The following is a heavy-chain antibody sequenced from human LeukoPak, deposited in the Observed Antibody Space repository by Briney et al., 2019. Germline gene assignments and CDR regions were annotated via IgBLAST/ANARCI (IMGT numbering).Heavy chain of an antibody. CDR2: ISGRSDNT. V-gene: IGHV3-23*01. Sequence: PGASLRLSCAASGFIFSNYAMYWVRQAPGRGLEWVSAISGRSDNTYYADSVKGRFTISRDNSKNTVYLQMNSLGGEDTAVYYCAREIFGSGSYPDYWGQGTLVTVSS. J-gene: IGHJ4*02. CDR3: AREIFGSGSYPDY. D-gene: IGHD3-10*01. CDR1: GFIFSNYA.